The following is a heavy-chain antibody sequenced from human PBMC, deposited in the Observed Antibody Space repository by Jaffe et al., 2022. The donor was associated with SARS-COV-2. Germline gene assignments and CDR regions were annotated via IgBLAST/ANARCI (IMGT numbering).Heavy chain of an antibody. CDR3: ARGRLALDGLDV. CDR1: GFTFSSYY. Sequence: EVQLVESGGGLVQPGGSLRLSCAASGFTFSSYYLHWVRQAPGKGLEFVSSISTNGVSTFYANSVKGRFSISRDNSGNTLYLQMGSLRAADMAVYYCARGRLALDGLDVWGQGTTVTVSS. CDR2: ISTNGVST. J-gene: IGHJ6*02. V-gene: IGHV3-64*01.